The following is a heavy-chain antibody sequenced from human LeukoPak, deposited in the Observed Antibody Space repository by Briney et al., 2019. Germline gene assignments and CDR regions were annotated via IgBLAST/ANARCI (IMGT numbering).Heavy chain of an antibody. V-gene: IGHV1-18*01. Sequence: ASVKVSCKPYGYTFNTYGITWVRQAPGQGLEWMGWISPYSGNTNYAQKFQGRVTLTTDTSTSTAYMDLSSLRSEDTAVYYCARAKARSGWEGYYFDYWDQGTLVTVSS. J-gene: IGHJ4*02. CDR1: GYTFNTYG. CDR2: ISPYSGNT. D-gene: IGHD6-19*01. CDR3: ARAKARSGWEGYYFDY.